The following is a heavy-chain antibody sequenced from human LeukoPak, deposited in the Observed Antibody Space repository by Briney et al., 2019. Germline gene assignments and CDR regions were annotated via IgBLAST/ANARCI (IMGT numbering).Heavy chain of an antibody. CDR2: TYYRSKWYY. V-gene: IGHV6-1*01. D-gene: IGHD3-16*01. CDR3: ARDPSDDQGLDY. CDR1: GYSVSSNTAA. J-gene: IGHJ4*02. Sequence: SQTLSLTCAISGYSVSSNTAAWYWIRQSPSRGLEWLGRTYYRSKWYYEYAVSVRSRITINADTSKNQFSLQLNSVTPEDTAVYYCARDPSDDQGLDYWGQGTLVTVSS.